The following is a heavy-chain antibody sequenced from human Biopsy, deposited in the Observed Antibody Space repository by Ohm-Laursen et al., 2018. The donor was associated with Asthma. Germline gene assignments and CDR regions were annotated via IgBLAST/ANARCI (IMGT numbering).Heavy chain of an antibody. V-gene: IGHV3-30*03. D-gene: IGHD4-23*01. CDR1: GFNLNTYS. Sequence: SLRLSCAAFGFNLNTYSVSWVRQAPGKGLEWVAVISYDGGNKFYGDSVKGRFTLSRDNSRNTLYLQMNSLRVEDTAIYYCARTHERWTSIQDDALDIWGQGTMVIVSS. J-gene: IGHJ3*02. CDR2: ISYDGGNK. CDR3: ARTHERWTSIQDDALDI.